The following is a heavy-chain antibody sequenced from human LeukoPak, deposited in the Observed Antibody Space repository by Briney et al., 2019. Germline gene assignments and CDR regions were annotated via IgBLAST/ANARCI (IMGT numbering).Heavy chain of an antibody. V-gene: IGHV3-21*01. CDR3: ARDRSSSRDLDY. CDR1: GFTFSSYS. CDR2: TSSSSGSYI. J-gene: IGHJ4*02. Sequence: PGGSLRLSCAASGFTFSSYSMNWVRQAPGKGLEWVSCTSSSSGSYIYYADSVKGRFTISGDNAKNSLYLQMNSLRAEDTAVYYCARDRSSSRDLDYWGQGTLVTVSS. D-gene: IGHD6-13*01.